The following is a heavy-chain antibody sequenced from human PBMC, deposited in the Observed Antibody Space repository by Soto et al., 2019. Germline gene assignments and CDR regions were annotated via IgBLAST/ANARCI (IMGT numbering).Heavy chain of an antibody. D-gene: IGHD4-4*01. Sequence: QLQLQESGPGPEQPSETLSLSCAVSGGSITTTSYYWAWIRQPPGKGLEWIGTIYHRGNTYYNPSLQSRVTISVDTSKRQFSLMLSSVTAADTAVYYCARQATYTMDVWGQGTTVTVSS. CDR3: ARQATYTMDV. CDR2: IYHRGNT. V-gene: IGHV4-39*01. CDR1: GGSITTTSYY. J-gene: IGHJ6*02.